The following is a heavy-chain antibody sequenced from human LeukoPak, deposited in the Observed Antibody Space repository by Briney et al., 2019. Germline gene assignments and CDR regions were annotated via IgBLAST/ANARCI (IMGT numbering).Heavy chain of an antibody. D-gene: IGHD2-2*01. CDR1: GGSINLGGYY. V-gene: IGHV4-31*11. Sequence: PSQTLSLTCAVSGGSINLGGYYWSWIRQHPGKGLEWVGYIYYTGTTYYNASLKSRLTISVDTSENQFSLKLTSVTAADTAVYYCARYSSRSFYFDLWGRGTLVTVSS. CDR2: IYYTGTT. J-gene: IGHJ4*02. CDR3: ARYSSRSFYFDL.